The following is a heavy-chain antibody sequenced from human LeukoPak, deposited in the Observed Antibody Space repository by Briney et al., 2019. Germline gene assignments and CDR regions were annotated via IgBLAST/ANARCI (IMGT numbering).Heavy chain of an antibody. CDR3: ARDRVVFDY. D-gene: IGHD3-10*01. J-gene: IGHJ4*02. V-gene: IGHV4-59*01. CDR2: IYYSGST. CDR1: GGSISSYY. Sequence: SETRSLTCTVSGGSISSYYWIWIRQPPGKGLEWTGYIYYSGSTNYNPSLKSRVTISVDASMNQFSLKLCSVTAADTAVYYCARDRVVFDYWGQGTLVTVSS.